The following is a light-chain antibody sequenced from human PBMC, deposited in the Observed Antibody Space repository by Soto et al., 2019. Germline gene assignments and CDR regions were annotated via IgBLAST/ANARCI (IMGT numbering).Light chain of an antibody. Sequence: DIVMTQSPLSLPVTPGEPASISCRSSQSLLHSNGYNYLDWYLQKPGQSPQLLIYLGSNRASGVPDRFSGSGSGTDFTLKISRVEAEDVGVYCCMQALQTPFGQGTKLEIK. CDR1: QSLLHSNGYNY. CDR2: LGS. CDR3: MQALQTP. J-gene: IGKJ2*01. V-gene: IGKV2-28*01.